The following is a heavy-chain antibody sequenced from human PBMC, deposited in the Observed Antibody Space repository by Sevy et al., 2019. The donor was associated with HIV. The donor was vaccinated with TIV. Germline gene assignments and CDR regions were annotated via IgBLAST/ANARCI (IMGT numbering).Heavy chain of an antibody. CDR1: GYTFTGYY. J-gene: IGHJ5*02. V-gene: IGHV1-2*02. D-gene: IGHD3-10*01. Sequence: ASVKVSCKASGYTFTGYYMHWVRQAPGQGLEWMGWINPNSGGTNYAQKFQGRVTMTRDTSISTAYMELSRLRSDDTAVYYGARDGLRGSGNWFDPWGQGTLVTVSS. CDR2: INPNSGGT. CDR3: ARDGLRGSGNWFDP.